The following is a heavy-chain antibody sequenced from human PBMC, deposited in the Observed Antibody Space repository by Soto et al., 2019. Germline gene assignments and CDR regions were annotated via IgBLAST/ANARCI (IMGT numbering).Heavy chain of an antibody. J-gene: IGHJ4*02. D-gene: IGHD3-22*01. Sequence: PGGSLRLSCAASGFTFSSYAMSWVRQAPGKGLEWVSAISGSGGSTYYADTVKGRFTNSRDNSKNTMYLQMKSLRAEDTTVYYCANVSRYYDSSGDSTKFDYWGQGTLVTVSS. V-gene: IGHV3-23*01. CDR1: GFTFSSYA. CDR2: ISGSGGST. CDR3: ANVSRYYDSSGDSTKFDY.